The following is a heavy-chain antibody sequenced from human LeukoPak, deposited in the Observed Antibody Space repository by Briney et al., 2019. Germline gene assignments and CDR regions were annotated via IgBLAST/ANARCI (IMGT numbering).Heavy chain of an antibody. V-gene: IGHV3-23*01. J-gene: IGHJ4*02. Sequence: PGGSLRLSRAASGFTFSSYAMSWVRQAPGKGLEWVSVISVGGSNTYYADSVKGRFTISRDNSKNTLYLQMNSLRAEDTAVYYCANGSEHYDILTGYYMNFDYWGPGTLVTVSS. D-gene: IGHD3-9*01. CDR2: ISVGGSNT. CDR3: ANGSEHYDILTGYYMNFDY. CDR1: GFTFSSYA.